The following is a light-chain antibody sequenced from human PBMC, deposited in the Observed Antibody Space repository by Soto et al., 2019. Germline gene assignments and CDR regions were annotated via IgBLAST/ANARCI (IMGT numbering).Light chain of an antibody. Sequence: QSALTQPASVSGSPGQSITLSCIGTINDIGGYNYVSWYRQYPGKAPKLMIYELTNRAAGVSDRFSGSRSGNTASLTISALQADDEADYYCSSYTTSGTVVFGGWTKLTVL. CDR2: ELT. CDR3: SSYTTSGTVV. CDR1: INDIGGYNY. V-gene: IGLV2-14*01. J-gene: IGLJ3*02.